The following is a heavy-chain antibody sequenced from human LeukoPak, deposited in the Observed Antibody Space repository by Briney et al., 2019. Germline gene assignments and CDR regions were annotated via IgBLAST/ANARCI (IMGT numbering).Heavy chain of an antibody. V-gene: IGHV4-34*01. D-gene: IGHD4-17*01. CDR3: ARADYGDYSLPS. Sequence: ASETLSLTCGVHGGSLSGYYWSWIRQPPGKGLEWIGEINHSGRTNYNPSLKSRLTISVDTSKNQFSLKLRSVTAADTAVYYCARADYGDYSLPSWGQGTLVTVSS. J-gene: IGHJ5*02. CDR1: GGSLSGYY. CDR2: INHSGRT.